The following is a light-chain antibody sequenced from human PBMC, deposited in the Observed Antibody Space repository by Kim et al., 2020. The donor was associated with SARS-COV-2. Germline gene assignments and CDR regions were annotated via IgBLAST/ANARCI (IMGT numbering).Light chain of an antibody. CDR2: DAS. CDR1: QSVSGW. V-gene: IGKV1-5*01. Sequence: DIQMTQSPSTLSASVGDRVTIACRTSQSVSGWLAWYQQRPGKAPKLVIYDASSLESGVPSRFSGSGAGTEFTLTISSLQPDDIATYYCQQYNTYPKTFGQGTKVDIK. J-gene: IGKJ1*01. CDR3: QQYNTYPKT.